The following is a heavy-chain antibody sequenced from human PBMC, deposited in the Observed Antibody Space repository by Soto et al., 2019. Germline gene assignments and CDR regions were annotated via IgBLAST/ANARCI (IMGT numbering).Heavy chain of an antibody. D-gene: IGHD2-21*01. J-gene: IGHJ6*04. CDR3: ARGQYGLLYGMDV. Sequence: SETLSLTCTVSGGSISSYYWSWIRQPPGKGLEWIGYIYYSGSTNYNPSLKSRVTISVDTSKNQFSLKLSSVNAADTAVYYCARGQYGLLYGMDVWGKGTRVTVS. CDR2: IYYSGST. CDR1: GGSISSYY. V-gene: IGHV4-59*01.